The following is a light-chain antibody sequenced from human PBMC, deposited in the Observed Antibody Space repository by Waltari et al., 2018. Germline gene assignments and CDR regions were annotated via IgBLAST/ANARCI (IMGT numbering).Light chain of an antibody. Sequence: ELVMTQSPATLSVSPGDRATLSCRASQSVSSNLAWYQQKPGQAPRLLIYGASTRATGIPARFSGSGSGTEFTLTISSLQSEDFAVYYCQQYNNWPRALTFGGGTKVEIK. CDR1: QSVSSN. J-gene: IGKJ4*01. CDR3: QQYNNWPRALT. CDR2: GAS. V-gene: IGKV3-15*01.